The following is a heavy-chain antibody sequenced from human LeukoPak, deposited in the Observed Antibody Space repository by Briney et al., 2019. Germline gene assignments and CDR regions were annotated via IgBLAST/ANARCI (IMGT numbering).Heavy chain of an antibody. J-gene: IGHJ6*03. CDR2: ISYVGTT. CDR1: GGSITTIPYN. Sequence: PSETLSVTCTVSGGSITTIPYNWGWIRQPPGKGLEWIGTISYVGTTYYEPSLKSRVTMSIDTSKNQFSLNLNSATAADTAVYYCARAWSPPGSPGGYWSNYYYYYMDVWGKGTTVTVSS. D-gene: IGHD3-22*01. V-gene: IGHV4-39*02. CDR3: ARAWSPPGSPGGYWSNYYYYYMDV.